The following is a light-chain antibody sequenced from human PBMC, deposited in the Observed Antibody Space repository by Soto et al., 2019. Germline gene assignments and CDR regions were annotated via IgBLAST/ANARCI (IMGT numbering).Light chain of an antibody. CDR1: YYNIGKNL. CDR3: AAWDDSLSAWV. Sequence: QLVLTQPPSASGTPGQGITMSCSGGYYNIGKNLVYWYQQRPGTAPKLLIYKTNQRPSGVPDRFSGSKSGSSASLAISGLRSEDEADYSCAAWDDSLSAWVFGGGTKLTVL. J-gene: IGLJ3*02. V-gene: IGLV1-47*01. CDR2: KTN.